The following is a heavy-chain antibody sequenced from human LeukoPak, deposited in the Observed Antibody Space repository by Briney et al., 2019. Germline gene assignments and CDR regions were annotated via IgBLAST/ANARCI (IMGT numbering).Heavy chain of an antibody. CDR1: GGSISSSRYY. D-gene: IGHD2-21*02. CDR3: ARYVVVTAKYYFDY. CDR2: IYYSGTT. Sequence: PSETLSLTCTVSGGSISSSRYYWGWIRQPPGKGLEWIGSIYYSGTTYYNAPLKSRVTISVDTSKNQFSLKLSSVTAADTAVYYCARYVVVTAKYYFDYWGQGTLVTVSS. V-gene: IGHV4-39*01. J-gene: IGHJ4*02.